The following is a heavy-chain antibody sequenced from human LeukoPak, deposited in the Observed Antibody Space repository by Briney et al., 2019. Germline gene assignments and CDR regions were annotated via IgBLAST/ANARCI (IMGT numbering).Heavy chain of an antibody. CDR2: IYTSGTT. CDR3: ARITDRTIFGELMHGFDI. D-gene: IGHD3-3*01. CDR1: GGSISGYY. Sequence: SETLSLTCTVSGGSISGYYWSWIRQFAGKGLGWIGRIYTSGTTNHNPSLKGRVTMSVDTSKNQFSLKLSSVTAADTAVYYCARITDRTIFGELMHGFDIWGQGTPVPVSS. V-gene: IGHV4-4*07. J-gene: IGHJ3*02.